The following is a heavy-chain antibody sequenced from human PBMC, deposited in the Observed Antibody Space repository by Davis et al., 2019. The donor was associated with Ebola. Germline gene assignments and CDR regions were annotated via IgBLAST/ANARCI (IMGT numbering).Heavy chain of an antibody. Sequence: PGGSLRLSCAASGFTFSSYAMSWVRQVPGKGLEWVSAISGSGGSTYYADSVKGWFTISRDNSKNTLYLQMNSLRAEDTAVYYCAKDLIRIVVVPASSDMDVWGKGTTVTVSS. J-gene: IGHJ6*03. V-gene: IGHV3-23*01. CDR2: ISGSGGST. D-gene: IGHD2-2*01. CDR1: GFTFSSYA. CDR3: AKDLIRIVVVPASSDMDV.